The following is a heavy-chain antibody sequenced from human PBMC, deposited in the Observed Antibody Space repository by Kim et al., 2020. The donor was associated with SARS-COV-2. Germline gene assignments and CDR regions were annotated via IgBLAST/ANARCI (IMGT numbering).Heavy chain of an antibody. CDR3: ARPVGGDILTGSDAFDI. J-gene: IGHJ3*02. CDR1: GGSFSGYY. Sequence: SETLSLTCAVYGGSFSGYYWSWIRQPPGKGLEWFGEINHSGSTNYNPPLKSRVTISVDTSKNQFSLKLSSVTAADTAVYYCARPVGGDILTGSDAFDIWGQGTMVTVSS. CDR2: INHSGST. V-gene: IGHV4-34*01. D-gene: IGHD3-9*01.